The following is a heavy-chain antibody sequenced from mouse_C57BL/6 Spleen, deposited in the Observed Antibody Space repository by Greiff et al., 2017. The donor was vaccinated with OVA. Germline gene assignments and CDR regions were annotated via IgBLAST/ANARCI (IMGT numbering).Heavy chain of an antibody. CDR3: AIANYYGSSYWYFDV. CDR1: GYTFTTYP. V-gene: IGHV1-47*01. D-gene: IGHD1-1*01. J-gene: IGHJ1*03. Sequence: VKLQESGAELVKPGASVKMSCKASGYTFTTYPIEWMKQNHGKSLEWIGNFHPYNDDTKYNEKFKGKATLTVEKSSSTVYLELSRLTSDDSAVYYCAIANYYGSSYWYFDVWGTGTTVTVSS. CDR2: FHPYNDDT.